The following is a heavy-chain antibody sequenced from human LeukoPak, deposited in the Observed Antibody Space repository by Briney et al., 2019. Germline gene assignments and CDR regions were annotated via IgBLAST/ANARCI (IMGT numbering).Heavy chain of an antibody. CDR2: ISSSGSTI. CDR1: GFTFSDYY. CDR3: TKDPNGDYIGAFDP. Sequence: GGSLRLSCAASGFTFSDYYMSWIRQAPGKGLEWVSYISSSGSTIYYADSVKGRFTISRDNAKNTLYLQMNSLRADDTAIYYCTKDPNGDYIGAFDPWGQGTLVTVSS. D-gene: IGHD4-17*01. J-gene: IGHJ5*02. V-gene: IGHV3-11*01.